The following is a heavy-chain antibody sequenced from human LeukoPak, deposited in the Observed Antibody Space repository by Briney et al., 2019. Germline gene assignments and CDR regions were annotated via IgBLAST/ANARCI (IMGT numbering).Heavy chain of an antibody. CDR2: LYYSGST. J-gene: IGHJ4*02. Sequence: SETLSLTCTVSGGSITSNNYYWGWIRQPPGKGLEWIGSLYYSGSTNYNPSLKSRVTISVDTSKNQFSLKLNSVTAADTAVYYCARNSSGIEHLRPFDYWGQGTLVTVSS. D-gene: IGHD3-22*01. CDR1: GGSITSNNYY. CDR3: ARNSSGIEHLRPFDY. V-gene: IGHV4-39*01.